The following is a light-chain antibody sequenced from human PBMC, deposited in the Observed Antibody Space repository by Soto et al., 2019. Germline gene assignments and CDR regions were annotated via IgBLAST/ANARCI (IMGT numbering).Light chain of an antibody. CDR2: DVS. CDR1: SSDVGAYNY. Sequence: QSVLTQPASVSGSPGQSITISCTGTSSDVGAYNYVSWYQQHPGKAPKLMIYDVSNRPSGVSSRFSGSKSGNTASLTFSGLQAEDEADYYCSSYTTSSSYVFGTGTKVTVL. J-gene: IGLJ1*01. V-gene: IGLV2-14*01. CDR3: SSYTTSSSYV.